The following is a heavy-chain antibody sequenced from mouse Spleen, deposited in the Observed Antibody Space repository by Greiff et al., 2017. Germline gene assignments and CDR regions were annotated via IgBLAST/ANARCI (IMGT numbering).Heavy chain of an antibody. J-gene: IGHJ3*01. CDR2: INPSTGGT. Sequence: VQLQQSGPELVKPGASVKISCKASGYSFTGYYMNWVKQSPEKSLEWIGEINPSTGGTTYNQKFKAKATLTVDKSSSTAYMQLKSLTSEDSAVYYCADLGRGFAYWGQGTLVTVSA. D-gene: IGHD4-1*01. V-gene: IGHV1-42*01. CDR3: ADLGRGFAY. CDR1: GYSFTGYY.